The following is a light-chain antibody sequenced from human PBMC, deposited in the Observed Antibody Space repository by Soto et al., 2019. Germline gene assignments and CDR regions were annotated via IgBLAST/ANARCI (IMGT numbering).Light chain of an antibody. J-gene: IGLJ1*01. V-gene: IGLV9-49*01. CDR3: GADHGSGSNFVYV. CDR1: SGYSNYK. Sequence: QLVLTQPPSASASLGASVTLTCTLSSGYSNYKVDWYQQRPGKGPRFVMRVGTGGIVGSKGDGIPDRFSVLASGLNRYLTIKNIHEEDESYYHCGADHGSGSNFVYVFGTGTKVTVL. CDR2: VGTGGIVG.